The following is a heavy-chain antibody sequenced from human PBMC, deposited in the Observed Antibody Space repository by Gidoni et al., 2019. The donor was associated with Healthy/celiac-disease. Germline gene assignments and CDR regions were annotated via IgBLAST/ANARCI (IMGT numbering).Heavy chain of an antibody. D-gene: IGHD2-2*02. CDR2: IWYDGSNK. Sequence: QVQLVESGGGVVQPGRSLRLSCAASGFTFSSYGMPWVRQAPGKGLEWVAVIWYDGSNKYYADSVKGRFTISRDNSKNTLYLQMNSLRAEDTAVYYCAREGGYCSSTSCFTHYYYYYGMDVWGQGTTVTVSS. CDR3: AREGGYCSSTSCFTHYYYYYGMDV. CDR1: GFTFSSYG. V-gene: IGHV3-33*01. J-gene: IGHJ6*02.